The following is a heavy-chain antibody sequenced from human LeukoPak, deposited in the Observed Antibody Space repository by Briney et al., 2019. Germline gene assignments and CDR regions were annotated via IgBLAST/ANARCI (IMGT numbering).Heavy chain of an antibody. CDR3: ARIYGYRSNY. CDR1: GLPFSSHG. J-gene: IGHJ4*02. Sequence: GGSLRLSCAASGLPFSSHGMHWVRQAPGKGLEWVAVIWYDGSKPYYTDSVKGRFTISRDNSKNMLYLQMNSLRVEDTGVYYCARIYGYRSNYWGQGTLVTVSS. CDR2: IWYDGSKP. D-gene: IGHD5-24*01. V-gene: IGHV3-33*01.